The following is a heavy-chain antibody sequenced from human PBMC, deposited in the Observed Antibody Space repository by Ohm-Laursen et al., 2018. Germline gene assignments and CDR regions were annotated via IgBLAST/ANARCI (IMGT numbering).Heavy chain of an antibody. CDR3: ARDPTFHAFDT. CDR1: GFTFSTYW. CDR2: IRKDGGET. J-gene: IGHJ3*02. V-gene: IGHV3-7*01. Sequence: GSLRLSCTASGFTFSTYWMTWVRQAPGKGLEWVANIRKDGGETYYVDSVKGRFTISRDNAKNSLYLQINSLKGEDTAVYFCARDPTFHAFDTWGQGTMVTVSS. D-gene: IGHD2/OR15-2a*01.